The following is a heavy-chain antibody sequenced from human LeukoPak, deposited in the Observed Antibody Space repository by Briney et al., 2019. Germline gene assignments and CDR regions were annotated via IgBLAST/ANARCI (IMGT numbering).Heavy chain of an antibody. CDR2: ISAYNGNT. D-gene: IGHD2-15*01. J-gene: IGHJ3*02. CDR3: ARDPLGSSDIVVVVAATPISFDI. V-gene: IGHV1-18*01. CDR1: GYTFTSYG. Sequence: ASVRVSCKASGYTFTSYGISWVRQAPGQGLEWMGWISAYNGNTNYAQKVQGRVTITTDTSTSTAYMEVRSLRTEDTAGYYCARDPLGSSDIVVVVAATPISFDIWGQGTMVTVSS.